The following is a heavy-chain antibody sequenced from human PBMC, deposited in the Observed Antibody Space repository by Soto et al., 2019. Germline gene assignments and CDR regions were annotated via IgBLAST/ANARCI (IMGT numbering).Heavy chain of an antibody. Sequence: QVQLVQSGAEVKPPGASVKVSCKASGYTFTGHYMHWVRQVSGRRLEFLGWLKPDNGGTYYAPKFQGRVSFTSDTSNTPAYMEMSGLHSADTAVYFCARGLCPLGSGSPCPTFGMDLWGQGTTVAVSS. J-gene: IGHJ6*02. V-gene: IGHV1-2*02. CDR3: ARGLCPLGSGSPCPTFGMDL. CDR1: GYTFTGHY. D-gene: IGHD3-10*01. CDR2: LKPDNGGT.